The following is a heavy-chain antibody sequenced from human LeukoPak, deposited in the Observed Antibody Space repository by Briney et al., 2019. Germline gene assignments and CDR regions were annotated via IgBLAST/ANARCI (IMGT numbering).Heavy chain of an antibody. CDR1: GFTFSSYG. Sequence: GGSLRLSCAASGFTFSSYGMHWVHQAPGKGLEWVAAISYDGSNKYYADSVKGRFTISRDNSKNTLYLQMNSLRAEDTAVYYGPCRGAPGRRGAPNFFNSWGQEPLVTVSS. V-gene: IGHV3-30*03. CDR3: PCRGAPGRRGAPNFFNS. CDR2: ISYDGSNK. D-gene: IGHD1-1*01. J-gene: IGHJ4*02.